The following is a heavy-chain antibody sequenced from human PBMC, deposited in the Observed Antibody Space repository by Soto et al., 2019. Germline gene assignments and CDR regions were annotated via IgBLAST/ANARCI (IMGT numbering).Heavy chain of an antibody. Sequence: QLQLQESGPGLVKPSETLSLTCTVSGGSISSSSYYWGWIRQPPGKGLEWIGSIYYSGSTYYNPSLKSRAPISVDTSKNQYSLKLSSVTAADTAVYYCARTYYDFLSGYTNWFDPWGQGTLVTVSS. CDR1: GGSISSSSYY. CDR2: IYYSGST. D-gene: IGHD3-3*01. J-gene: IGHJ5*02. CDR3: ARTYYDFLSGYTNWFDP. V-gene: IGHV4-39*01.